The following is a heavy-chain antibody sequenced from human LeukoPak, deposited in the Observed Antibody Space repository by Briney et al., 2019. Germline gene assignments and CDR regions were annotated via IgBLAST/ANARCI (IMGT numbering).Heavy chain of an antibody. Sequence: ASVKVSCKATGYTFTSYGISWVRQAPGQGLEWMGWISSNSDNTNYAQKLQGRVTMTPDTSTSTAYMELRSLRSDDTALYFCARDWGSIKVIADYWGQGTLVTVSS. D-gene: IGHD7-27*01. CDR2: ISSNSDNT. CDR3: ARDWGSIKVIADY. CDR1: GYTFTSYG. J-gene: IGHJ4*02. V-gene: IGHV1-18*01.